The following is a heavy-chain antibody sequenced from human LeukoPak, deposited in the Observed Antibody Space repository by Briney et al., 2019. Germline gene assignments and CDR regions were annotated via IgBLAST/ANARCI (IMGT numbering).Heavy chain of an antibody. V-gene: IGHV1-18*01. D-gene: IGHD3-10*01. J-gene: IGHJ3*01. Sequence: ASMKVSCKASGYRFITYGLSWVRQAPGQGLEWMGCISAYNGNTNFAPKLQGRVTMTADTSTSTAYMGLRSLRSDDTAVYYCARDVFEGFGERVIDAFDLWGQGTMVTVSS. CDR3: ARDVFEGFGERVIDAFDL. CDR2: ISAYNGNT. CDR1: GYRFITYG.